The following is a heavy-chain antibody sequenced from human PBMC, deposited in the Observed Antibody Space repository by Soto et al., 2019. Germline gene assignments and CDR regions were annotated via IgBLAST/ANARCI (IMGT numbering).Heavy chain of an antibody. D-gene: IGHD3-9*01. V-gene: IGHV3-15*01. CDR1: GFTFSNAW. CDR2: GKSKNDGGTT. Sequence: GGSLRLSCAASGFTFSNAWMSWVRQAPGKGMEWVGRGKSKNDGGTTNYAAPVKGIVTTSRAYSKNTLYLQMNSLKTEDTAFYYCTTVLFYYDIVTCYDYWGQGTLVTVSS. J-gene: IGHJ4*02. CDR3: TTVLFYYDIVTCYDY.